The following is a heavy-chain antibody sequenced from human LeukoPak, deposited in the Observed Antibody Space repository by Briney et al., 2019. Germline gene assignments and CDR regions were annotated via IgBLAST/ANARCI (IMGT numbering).Heavy chain of an antibody. D-gene: IGHD5-18*01. J-gene: IGHJ4*02. V-gene: IGHV3-74*01. CDR3: ARGGGGSTYGLFDY. CDR1: GFTFSSYL. Sequence: PGGSLRLSCAASGFTFSSYLMHWVRQAPGKGLVWVSRINPDGSSTYYADSVKGRFTISRDNAKNTLYLQMNSLRAEDTAVYFCARGGGGSTYGLFDYWGQGTLVTVSS. CDR2: INPDGSST.